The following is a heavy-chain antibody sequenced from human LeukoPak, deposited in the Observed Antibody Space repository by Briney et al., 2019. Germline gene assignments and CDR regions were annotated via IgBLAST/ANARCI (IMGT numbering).Heavy chain of an antibody. CDR3: AGGESTVVTGGGDI. CDR1: GATFTSYT. J-gene: IGHJ3*02. CDR2: IIPILGIA. D-gene: IGHD4-23*01. Sequence: GASVKVSCEASGATFTSYTISWVRQAPGRGLEWMGRIIPILGIANYAQKFQGRVTITADKSTSTAYMELSSLRSEDTAVYYCAGGESTVVTGGGDIWGQGTMVTVSS. V-gene: IGHV1-69*02.